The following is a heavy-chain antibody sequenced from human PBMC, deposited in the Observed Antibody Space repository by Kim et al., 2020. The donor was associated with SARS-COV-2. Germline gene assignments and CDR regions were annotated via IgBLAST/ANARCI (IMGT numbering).Heavy chain of an antibody. Sequence: GGSLRLSCSASGFTFSSYAMHWVRQAPGKGLEYVSAISSNGGSTYYADSVKGRFTISRDNSKNTLYLQMSSLRAEDTAVYYCVKEHDTAMVTGDYWGQGTLVTVSS. CDR2: ISSNGGST. V-gene: IGHV3-64D*09. D-gene: IGHD5-18*01. CDR1: GFTFSSYA. CDR3: VKEHDTAMVTGDY. J-gene: IGHJ4*02.